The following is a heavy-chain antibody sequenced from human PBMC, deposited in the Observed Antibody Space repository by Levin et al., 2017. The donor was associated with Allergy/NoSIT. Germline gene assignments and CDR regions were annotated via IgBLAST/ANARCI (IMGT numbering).Heavy chain of an antibody. Sequence: GESLKISCKASGYTFTDYYMHWVRQAPGQGLEWMGRINPNTGGSIFAQKFQGRATVTRDTSSTSGYLVLTCLRSDDTAVYYCARGPLGWNPVDYWGQGTLVTVSS. CDR3: ARGPLGWNPVDY. D-gene: IGHD1-1*01. J-gene: IGHJ4*02. CDR2: INPNTGGS. CDR1: GYTFTDYY. V-gene: IGHV1-2*06.